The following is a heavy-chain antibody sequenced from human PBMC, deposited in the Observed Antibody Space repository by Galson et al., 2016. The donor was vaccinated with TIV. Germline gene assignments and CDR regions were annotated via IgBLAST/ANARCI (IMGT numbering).Heavy chain of an antibody. Sequence: SLRLSCAASGMSLTHYTMSWVRQAPGKALEWVSTIGDGEGGTFYASSVRGRLTASRDNSKNMVFLQMKSLRVTDAATYYRAKPDGPDLWGQGTLVTVSS. CDR3: AKPDGPDL. CDR1: GMSLTHYT. V-gene: IGHV3-23*01. D-gene: IGHD1-14*01. CDR2: IGDGEGGT. J-gene: IGHJ5*02.